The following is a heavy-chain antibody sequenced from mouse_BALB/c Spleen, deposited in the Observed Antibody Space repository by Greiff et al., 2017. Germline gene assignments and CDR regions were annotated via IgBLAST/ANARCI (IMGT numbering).Heavy chain of an antibody. CDR2: ILPGSGST. D-gene: IGHD1-1*01. Sequence: QVQLQQSGAELMKPGASVKISCKATGYTFSSYWIEWVKQRPGHGLEWIGEILPGSGSTNYNEKFKGKATFTADTSSNTAYMQLSSLTSEDSAVYYCASYGSSYWYFDVWGAGTTVTVSS. CDR3: ASYGSSYWYFDV. J-gene: IGHJ1*01. CDR1: GYTFSSYW. V-gene: IGHV1-9*01.